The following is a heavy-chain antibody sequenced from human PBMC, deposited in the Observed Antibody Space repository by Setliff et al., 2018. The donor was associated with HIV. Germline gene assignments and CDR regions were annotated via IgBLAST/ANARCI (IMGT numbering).Heavy chain of an antibody. D-gene: IGHD2-21*01. CDR3: TTGTRLVD. V-gene: IGHV3-72*01. J-gene: IGHJ4*02. CDR1: GFTFSDHY. Sequence: QPGGSLRLSCAASGFTFSDHYMDWVRQAPGKGLEWVGRTKNKDNSFTTEYAASVKGRFTISRDDSKNTLYLQMNSLKIEDTAVYYCTTGTRLVDWGQGALVTVSS. CDR2: TKNKDNSFTT.